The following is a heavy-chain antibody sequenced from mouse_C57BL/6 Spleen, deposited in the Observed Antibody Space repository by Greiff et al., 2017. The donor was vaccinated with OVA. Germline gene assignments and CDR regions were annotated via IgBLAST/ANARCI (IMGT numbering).Heavy chain of an antibody. CDR3: ARDLSYDYDRAWFAY. V-gene: IGHV3-6*01. Sequence: EVKLQESGPGLVKPSQSLSLTCSVTGYSITSGYYWNWIRQFPGNKLEWMGYISYDGSNNYNPSLKNRISITRDTSKNQFFLKLNSVTTEDTATYYGARDLSYDYDRAWFAYWGQGTLVTVSA. D-gene: IGHD2-4*01. CDR2: ISYDGSN. J-gene: IGHJ3*01. CDR1: GYSITSGYY.